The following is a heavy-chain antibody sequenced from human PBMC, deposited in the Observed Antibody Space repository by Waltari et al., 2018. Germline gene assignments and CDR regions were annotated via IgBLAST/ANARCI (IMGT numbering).Heavy chain of an antibody. CDR3: ARDTMIVVVIPLDAFDI. CDR1: GYSNSSGYS. V-gene: IGHV4-38-2*02. CDR2: IYHSGST. Sequence: QVQLQESGPGLVKPSETLSLTCSVSGYSNSSGYSCGWIRQPPGKGLEWIGRIYHSGSTYYNPSLKSRVTIAVDTSKDQFALKLSSVTAADTAVYYCARDTMIVVVIPLDAFDIWGQGTMVTVSS. J-gene: IGHJ3*02. D-gene: IGHD3-22*01.